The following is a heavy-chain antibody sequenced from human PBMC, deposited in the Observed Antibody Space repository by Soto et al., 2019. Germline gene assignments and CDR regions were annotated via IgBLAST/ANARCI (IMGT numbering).Heavy chain of an antibody. Sequence: SGFTFSSYAMHWVRQAPGKGLEWVAVISYDGSNKYYADSVKGRFTISRDNSKNTLYLQMNSLRAEDTAVYYCARGPDSTYYDFWSGYYGAFDIWGQGTMVTVSS. J-gene: IGHJ3*02. V-gene: IGHV3-30-3*01. CDR3: ARGPDSTYYDFWSGYYGAFDI. CDR2: ISYDGSNK. D-gene: IGHD3-3*01. CDR1: GFTFSSYA.